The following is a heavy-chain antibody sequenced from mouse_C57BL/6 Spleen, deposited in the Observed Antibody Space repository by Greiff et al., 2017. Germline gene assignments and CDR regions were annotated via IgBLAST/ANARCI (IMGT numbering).Heavy chain of an antibody. J-gene: IGHJ2*01. CDR2: IDPSDSET. D-gene: IGHD2-4*01. CDR1: GYTFTSYW. V-gene: IGHV1-52*01. Sequence: VKLVESGAELVRPGSSVKLSCKASGYTFTSYWMHWVKPRPIQGLEWIGNIDPSDSETHYNQKFKDKATLTVDKSSSTAYMQLSSLTSEYSAVYVCARDYDYDRGVYFGYWGQGTTLTVSS. CDR3: ARDYDYDRGVYFGY.